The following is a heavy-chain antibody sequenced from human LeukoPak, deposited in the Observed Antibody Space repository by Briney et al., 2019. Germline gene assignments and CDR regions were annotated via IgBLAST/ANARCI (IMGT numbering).Heavy chain of an antibody. J-gene: IGHJ6*03. V-gene: IGHV3-7*01. CDR2: IKEDGGEA. Sequence: GSLRLSCETSGFTFSSYWMTWVRQAPGKGLERVANIKEDGGEANYVGSVKGRFTVSRDNAKQSLYLQMNSLRVEDTAIYYCATRKCSISACRASSYRCMDDWGKGTTVTVSS. CDR3: ATRKCSISACRASSYRCMDD. D-gene: IGHD2-2*01. CDR1: GFTFSSYW.